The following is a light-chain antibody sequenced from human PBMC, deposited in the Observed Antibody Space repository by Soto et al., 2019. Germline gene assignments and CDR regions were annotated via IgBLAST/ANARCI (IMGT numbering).Light chain of an antibody. CDR3: QQYNTWPRT. J-gene: IGKJ4*01. V-gene: IGKV3-15*01. CDR1: QSVSSN. Sequence: EIVMTQSPATLSVSPGERATLSCRASQSVSSNLAWYQQKPGQAPRLLIYGASTGATGIPARFSGSGSGTEFTLTISSLQSEDFAVYYCQQYNTWPRTFGGGTKVDIK. CDR2: GAS.